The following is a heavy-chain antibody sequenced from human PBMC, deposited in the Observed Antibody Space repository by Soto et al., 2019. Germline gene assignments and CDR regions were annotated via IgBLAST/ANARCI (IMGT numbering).Heavy chain of an antibody. CDR1: GFTFRRYA. J-gene: IGHJ3*02. D-gene: IGHD6-6*01. CDR3: AKDNKQLFGVYAFHI. V-gene: IGHV3-23*01. CDR2: ISGSGGSS. Sequence: GGSLRLSCAASGFTFRRYAMSWGRQAPGKGMEWVTDISGSGGSSYYADSLKGRFTISRDNSKNTLYLQMNSLRVEDTAVYYCAKDNKQLFGVYAFHIWGQRTMVTVSS.